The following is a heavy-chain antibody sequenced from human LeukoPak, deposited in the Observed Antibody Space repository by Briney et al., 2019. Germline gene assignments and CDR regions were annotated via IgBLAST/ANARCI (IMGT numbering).Heavy chain of an antibody. V-gene: IGHV3-21*01. CDR3: ARARAVAGTPKY. Sequence: GGSLRLSCAASGFTFSSYSMNWVRQAPGKGLEWVSSISSSSSSYIYYADSVKGRFTISRDDAKNSLYLQMNSLRAEDTAVYYCARARAVAGTPKYWGQGTLVTVSS. D-gene: IGHD6-19*01. J-gene: IGHJ4*02. CDR2: ISSSSSSYI. CDR1: GFTFSSYS.